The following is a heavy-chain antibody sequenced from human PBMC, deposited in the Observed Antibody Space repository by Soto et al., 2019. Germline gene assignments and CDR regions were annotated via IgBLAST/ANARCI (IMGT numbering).Heavy chain of an antibody. CDR2: IYFNGNT. CDR3: ASVTFGGVVLAH. J-gene: IGHJ4*02. D-gene: IGHD3-16*01. V-gene: IGHV4-59*01. CDR1: AASFSKYY. Sequence: PSETLSLTCTVSAASFSKYYWSWIRQPPGKGLEWIGYIYFNGNTNYNPSLKRRVTISIDTSKKQISLNLTSVTDADTAVYYCASVTFGGVVLAHWGQGTLVTVPS.